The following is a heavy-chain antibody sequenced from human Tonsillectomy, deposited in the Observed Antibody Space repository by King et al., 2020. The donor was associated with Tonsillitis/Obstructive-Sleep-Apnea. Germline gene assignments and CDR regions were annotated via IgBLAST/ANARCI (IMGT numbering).Heavy chain of an antibody. J-gene: IGHJ3*02. CDR1: GFTFSSYS. D-gene: IGHD3-22*01. CDR2: ISSSSSYI. CDR3: ARVEDDTSAFDI. Sequence: VQLVESGGGLVKPGGSLRLSCAASGFTFSSYSMNWVRQAPGKGLEWVSSISSSSSYIYYADSVKGRFTISRDNAKNSLYLQMNSLRAEDTAVYYCARVEDDTSAFDIWGQGTMVTVSS. V-gene: IGHV3-21*01.